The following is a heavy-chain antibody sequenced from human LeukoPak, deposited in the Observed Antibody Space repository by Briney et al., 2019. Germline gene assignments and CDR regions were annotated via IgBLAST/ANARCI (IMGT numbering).Heavy chain of an antibody. CDR1: GFTFSSYA. CDR2: ISGSGGIT. Sequence: QPGGSLRLSCTASGFTFSSYALSWVRQAPGKGLEWVSVISGSGGITYYADSVKGRFTISRDNSKNTLYLQMNSLRAEDTAVYYCAKMNLLTGYYTPNFDCWGQGTLVTVSS. D-gene: IGHD3-9*01. V-gene: IGHV3-23*01. J-gene: IGHJ4*02. CDR3: AKMNLLTGYYTPNFDC.